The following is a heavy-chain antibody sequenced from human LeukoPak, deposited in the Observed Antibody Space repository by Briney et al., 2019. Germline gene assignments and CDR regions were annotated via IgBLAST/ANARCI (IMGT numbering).Heavy chain of an antibody. CDR2: IYYSGST. V-gene: IGHV4-39*02. CDR3: ARDYSHFDNYFDP. Sequence: PSDTLSLTCTVSGGSITSITDSWGWIRQPPGKGLEWIGNIYYSGSTYYNPSLRGRVTISVDTSKNQFSLRLSSVTAADTAVYYCARDYSHFDNYFDPWGQGTLVTVSS. CDR1: GGSITSITDS. D-gene: IGHD4-11*01. J-gene: IGHJ5*02.